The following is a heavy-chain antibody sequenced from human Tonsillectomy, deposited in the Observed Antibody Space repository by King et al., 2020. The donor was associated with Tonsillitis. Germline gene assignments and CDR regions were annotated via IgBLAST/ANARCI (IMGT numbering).Heavy chain of an antibody. D-gene: IGHD3-3*01. CDR1: GGSISSGGYY. Sequence: QLQESGPGLVKPSQTLSLTCTVSGGSISSGGYYWGWIRQPAGKGLEWIGRIYTTGRTSYNPSLKSRVTMSVDTSKNQFSLMLSSVTAADTAVYYCAGWTLEWLFPYYYYYMDVWGKGTTVTVSS. J-gene: IGHJ6*03. CDR3: AGWTLEWLFPYYYYYMDV. V-gene: IGHV4-61*02. CDR2: IYTTGRT.